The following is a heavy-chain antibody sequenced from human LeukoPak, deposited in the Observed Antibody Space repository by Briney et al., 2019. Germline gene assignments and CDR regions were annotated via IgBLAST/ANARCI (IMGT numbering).Heavy chain of an antibody. J-gene: IGHJ4*02. V-gene: IGHV3-33*01. D-gene: IGHD1-14*01. Sequence: AGGSLRLSRAGSGFTFGGYGMRWFRQTPGKGLEWVAVIAYDGSRAFYADSVKGRFTISRDNSKNTMSVQMDDLRAEDTAVYYCTRYNNDHFDYWGQGTLVTVSS. CDR3: TRYNNDHFDY. CDR1: GFTFGGYG. CDR2: IAYDGSRA.